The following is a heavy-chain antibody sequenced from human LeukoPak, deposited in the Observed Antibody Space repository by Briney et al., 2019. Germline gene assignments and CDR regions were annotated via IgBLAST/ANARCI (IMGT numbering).Heavy chain of an antibody. CDR2: IYYSGST. D-gene: IGHD3-9*01. Sequence: PSETLSLTCTVSGGSISSSSYYWGWIRQPPGKGLEWIGSIYYSGSTYYNPSLKSRVTISVDTPKNQFSPKLSSVTAADTAVYYCARHHGYYDILTGYYRKLYFDYWGQGTLVTVSS. V-gene: IGHV4-39*01. J-gene: IGHJ4*02. CDR1: GGSISSSSYY. CDR3: ARHHGYYDILTGYYRKLYFDY.